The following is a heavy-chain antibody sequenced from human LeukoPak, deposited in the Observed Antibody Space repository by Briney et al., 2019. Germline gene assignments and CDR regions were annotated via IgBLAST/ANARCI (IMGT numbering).Heavy chain of an antibody. J-gene: IGHJ4*02. CDR3: ATNRGCSTTRCNRAFDY. CDR1: GFTFENFW. CDR2: INGRGTTT. Sequence: PGGSLTLSCAASGFTFENFWIHWVRQGAGKELVWVSRINGRGTTTGYADSVKGRFTISRDNSNNTLYLEMSSVRPEDTATYYCATNRGCSTTRCNRAFDYWGQGTLVTVSS. V-gene: IGHV3-74*01. D-gene: IGHD2-8*01.